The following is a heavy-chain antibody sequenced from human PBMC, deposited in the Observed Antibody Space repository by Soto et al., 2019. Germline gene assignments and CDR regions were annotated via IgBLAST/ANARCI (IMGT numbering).Heavy chain of an antibody. Sequence: ASVKVSWKVAGYTLTELSMHWVRQAPRKGLEWMGGFDPEDGETIYAQKFQGRVTMTEDTSTDTAYMELSSLRSEDTAVYYCATDSSPLAVAGTARLDYWGQGTLVTVSS. CDR2: FDPEDGET. CDR3: ATDSSPLAVAGTARLDY. D-gene: IGHD6-19*01. CDR1: GYTLTELS. V-gene: IGHV1-24*01. J-gene: IGHJ4*02.